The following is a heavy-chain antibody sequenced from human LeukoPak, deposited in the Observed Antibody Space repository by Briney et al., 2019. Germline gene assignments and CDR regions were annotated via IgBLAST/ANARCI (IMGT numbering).Heavy chain of an antibody. CDR3: ARDHQLQNGNWFDP. CDR2: ISYDGSSK. CDR1: GFTFSSYG. V-gene: IGHV3-30*03. Sequence: PGGSLRLSCAASGFTFSSYGMHWVRQAPGKGLEWVAAISYDGSSKYYADSVKGRFSVSRDNSKNTLYLQMSSLRPEDTAVYYCARDHQLQNGNWFDPWGQGTLVTASS. J-gene: IGHJ5*02. D-gene: IGHD2-2*01.